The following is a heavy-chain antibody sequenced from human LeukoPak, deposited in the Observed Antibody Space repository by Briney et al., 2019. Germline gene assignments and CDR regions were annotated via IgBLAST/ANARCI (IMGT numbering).Heavy chain of an antibody. V-gene: IGHV4-39*07. J-gene: IGHJ5*02. CDR2: INHRGST. D-gene: IGHD2-15*01. CDR1: GGSISSGDYY. CDR3: ARGTVVAAISWFDP. Sequence: SETLSLTCTVSGGSISSGDYYWSWIRQPPGKGLEWIGEINHRGSTNYNPSLKGRVIISVDTSKNQFSLRLTSVTAADTAVYYCARGTVVAAISWFDPWGQGTLVTVSS.